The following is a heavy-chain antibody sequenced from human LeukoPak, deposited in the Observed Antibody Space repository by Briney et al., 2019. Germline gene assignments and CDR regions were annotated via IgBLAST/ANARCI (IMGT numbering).Heavy chain of an antibody. V-gene: IGHV4-59*01. CDR3: ARGREAPNN. CDR2: IYNIGNI. J-gene: IGHJ4*02. Sequence: GSLRLSCAASGFTFSSYAMSWVRQAPGKGLEWIGYIYNIGNINYNPSLRSRVTISIDTSRNQFALKLTSVTAADTAVYYCARGREAPNNWGPGTLVTVSS. CDR1: GFTFSSYA.